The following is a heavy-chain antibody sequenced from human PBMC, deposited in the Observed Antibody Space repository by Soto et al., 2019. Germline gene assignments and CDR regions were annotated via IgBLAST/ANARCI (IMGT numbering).Heavy chain of an antibody. CDR3: ARGEGDYVWGSYRTYNWFDP. Sequence: EVQLVESGGGLVQPGGSLRLSCAASGFTFSSYSMNWVRQAPGKGLEWVSYISSSSSTIYYADSVKGRFTISRDNAKNSLYLHRNSLRDEDTAVYYCARGEGDYVWGSYRTYNWFDPWGQGTLVTVSS. D-gene: IGHD3-16*02. CDR2: ISSSSSTI. CDR1: GFTFSSYS. J-gene: IGHJ5*02. V-gene: IGHV3-48*02.